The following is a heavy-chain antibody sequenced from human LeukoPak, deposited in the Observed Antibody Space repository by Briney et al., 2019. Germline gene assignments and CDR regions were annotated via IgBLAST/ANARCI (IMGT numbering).Heavy chain of an antibody. J-gene: IGHJ5*02. CDR1: GFTFSSYG. CDR3: ARGYCSGGSCYSNQGWFDP. D-gene: IGHD2-15*01. CDR2: ISSSSSYI. V-gene: IGHV3-21*04. Sequence: GGSLRLSCAASGFTFSSYGMHWVRQAPGKGLEWVSSISSSSSYIYYADSVKGRFTISRDNAKNSLYLQMNSLRAEDTAVYYCARGYCSGGSCYSNQGWFDPWGQGTLVTVSS.